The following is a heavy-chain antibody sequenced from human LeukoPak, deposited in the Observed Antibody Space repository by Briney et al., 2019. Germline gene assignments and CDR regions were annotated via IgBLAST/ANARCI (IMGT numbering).Heavy chain of an antibody. V-gene: IGHV4-4*07. D-gene: IGHD3-10*01. CDR3: ATGGSYLVY. CDR2: IYATGST. CDR1: GGSITSYN. Sequence: KPSETLSLTCSVSGGSITSYNWSWIRQPAGKGLEWIGRIYATGSTNYNPPLKSRVTISVDKSKNQFSLKLSSVTAADTAVYYCATGGSYLVYWGHGTLVTVSS. J-gene: IGHJ4*01.